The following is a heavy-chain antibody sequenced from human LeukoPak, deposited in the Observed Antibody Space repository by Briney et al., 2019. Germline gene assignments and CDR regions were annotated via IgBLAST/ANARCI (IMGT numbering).Heavy chain of an antibody. V-gene: IGHV4-4*07. CDR3: ASADGGSSWDWYFDL. J-gene: IGHJ2*01. D-gene: IGHD6-13*01. CDR2: IYTSGST. Sequence: PSQTLSLTPTVSGVSISSYYWSCIRQPAGKGLEWIGRIYTSGSTNYNPSLKSRVTMSVDTSKNQSSLKPSSVTAADTAVYYCASADGGSSWDWYFDLWGRGTLVTVSS. CDR1: GVSISSYY.